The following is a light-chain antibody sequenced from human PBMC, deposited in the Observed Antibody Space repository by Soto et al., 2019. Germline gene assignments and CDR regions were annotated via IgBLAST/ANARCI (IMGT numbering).Light chain of an antibody. J-gene: IGKJ4*01. CDR3: QPRRNWPLT. CDR1: QNINSY. CDR2: DAS. Sequence: EIVLTQSPATLSLSPGERATLSCRASQNINSYLAWYQQKPGQAPSLIVYDASNRATGIPARFSGSGSGTDFTLTVTSLEPEDFAVYYCQPRRNWPLTFGGGPKVEI. V-gene: IGKV3-11*01.